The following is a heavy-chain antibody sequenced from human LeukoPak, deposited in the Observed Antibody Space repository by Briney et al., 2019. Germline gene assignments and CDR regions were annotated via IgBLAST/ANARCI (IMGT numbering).Heavy chain of an antibody. CDR3: TTDHLGSDFWAGVLVGGAN. D-gene: IGHD3/OR15-3a*01. CDR1: GFTFSHAW. J-gene: IGHJ4*02. V-gene: IGHV3-15*05. CDR2: IKSESDGGTT. Sequence: GGSLRLSCAASGFTFSHAWMSWVRQAPGKGLEWVGRIKSESDGGTTGYAAPVKGRFTISRDDSKTTLFLQMNSLKTEDTAIYYCTTDHLGSDFWAGVLVGGANWGQGTLVTVSS.